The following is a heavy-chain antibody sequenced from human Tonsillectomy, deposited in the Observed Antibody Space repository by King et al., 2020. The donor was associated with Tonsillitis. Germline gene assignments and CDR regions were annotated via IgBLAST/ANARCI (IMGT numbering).Heavy chain of an antibody. CDR3: AKNGETPRYWSFDL. CDR2: ISYDGNNE. CDR1: GFTFSDYG. Sequence: VQLVESGGGMVQPGRSLRLSCAASGFTFSDYGMHWVRQTPGKGLEWVAVISYDGNNEYYADSVRGRFTISRDNSKNTLFLRINSLRAEDTGVYYCAKNGETPRYWSFDLWGRGTLVTVSS. D-gene: IGHD2-8*01. J-gene: IGHJ2*01. V-gene: IGHV3-30*18.